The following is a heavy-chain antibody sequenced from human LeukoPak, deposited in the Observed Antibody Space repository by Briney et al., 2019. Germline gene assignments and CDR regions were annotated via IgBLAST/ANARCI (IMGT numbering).Heavy chain of an antibody. Sequence: ASVKVSCKASGGTFSSYAISWVRQAPGQGLEWMGGIIPIFGTANYAQKFQGRVTITADESTSTAYMELSSLRSEDTAVYYCARDLIYGSGSYYANYYYYMDVWGKGTTVTISS. D-gene: IGHD3-10*01. CDR3: ARDLIYGSGSYYANYYYYMDV. CDR2: IIPIFGTA. CDR1: GGTFSSYA. V-gene: IGHV1-69*13. J-gene: IGHJ6*03.